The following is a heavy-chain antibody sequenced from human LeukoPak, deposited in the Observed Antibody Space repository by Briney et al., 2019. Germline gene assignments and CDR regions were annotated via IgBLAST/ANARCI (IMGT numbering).Heavy chain of an antibody. D-gene: IGHD6-13*01. CDR1: GGSISSSSYY. J-gene: IGHJ1*01. V-gene: IGHV4-39*01. Sequence: SETLSLTCTVSGGSISSSSYYWGWIRQPPGKGLEWIGSIYYSGSTYYNPSLKSRVTISVVTSKNQFSLKLSSVTAADTAVYYCARLIAAAGTEYFQHWGQGTLVTVSS. CDR3: ARLIAAAGTEYFQH. CDR2: IYYSGST.